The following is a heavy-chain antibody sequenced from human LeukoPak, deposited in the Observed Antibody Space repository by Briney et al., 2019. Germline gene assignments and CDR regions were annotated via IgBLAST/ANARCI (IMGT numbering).Heavy chain of an antibody. V-gene: IGHV4-38-2*01. Sequence: PSETLSLTCAVSGYSISSGYYWGWIRQPPGKGLEWIGSIYHSGSTSSNPSLKTRCPPSVDTSNTPSSLKLSSVTAADTAVYYCATVWSRDYFDYWGQGTLVTVSS. J-gene: IGHJ4*02. CDR2: IYHSGST. CDR3: ATVWSRDYFDY. D-gene: IGHD2-8*02. CDR1: GYSISSGYY.